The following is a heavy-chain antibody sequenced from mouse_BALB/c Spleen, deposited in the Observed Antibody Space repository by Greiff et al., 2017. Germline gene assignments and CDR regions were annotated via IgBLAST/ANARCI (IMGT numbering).Heavy chain of an antibody. Sequence: VQVVESGPELVKPGASVKISCKASGYSFTSYYIHWVKQRPGQGLEWIGWIFPGSGNTKYNEKFKGKATLTADTSSSTAYMQLSSLTSEDSAVYFCARYYDGYSYYAMDYWGQGTSVTVSS. V-gene: IGHV1-66*01. CDR1: GYSFTSYY. D-gene: IGHD2-3*01. CDR2: IFPGSGNT. CDR3: ARYYDGYSYYAMDY. J-gene: IGHJ4*01.